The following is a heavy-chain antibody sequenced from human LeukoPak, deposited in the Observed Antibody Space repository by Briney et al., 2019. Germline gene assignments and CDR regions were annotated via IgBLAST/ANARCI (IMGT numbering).Heavy chain of an antibody. D-gene: IGHD3-3*02. CDR1: GFTLSSHF. J-gene: IGHJ4*02. V-gene: IGHV3-21*06. CDR2: IGSTGSPI. CDR3: ARPHGHELALDY. Sequence: GGSLRLSCAASGFTLSSHFMNWVRQAPGKGLEWVSSIGSTGSPISYADSLKGRFSISRDNARSLVYLQINSLRPEDTAVYYCARPHGHELALDYWGQGTLVTVSS.